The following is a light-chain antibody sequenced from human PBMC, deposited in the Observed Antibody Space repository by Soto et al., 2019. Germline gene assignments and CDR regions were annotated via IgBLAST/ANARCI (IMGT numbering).Light chain of an antibody. CDR2: AAS. V-gene: IGKV1-39*01. Sequence: DIQMTQSPSSLSASVGDRVTITCRAMQRLDIYLNWSKRKPGQAPKLLIDAASLLQSGVSSRFSGSGSGTDFTLTIRSLQPEDFVTYYCQQSYSTQVTFGPGTKVDIK. CDR1: QRLDIY. J-gene: IGKJ3*01. CDR3: QQSYSTQVT.